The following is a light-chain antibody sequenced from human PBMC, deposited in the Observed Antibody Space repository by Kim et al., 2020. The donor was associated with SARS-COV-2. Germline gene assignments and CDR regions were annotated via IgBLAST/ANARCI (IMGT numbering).Light chain of an antibody. CDR2: DVN. J-gene: IGLJ2*01. V-gene: IGLV2-14*03. CDR1: SSDVDSYNY. Sequence: GQSITISCTGTSSDVDSYNYVSWYQQPPGKATQLMIYDVNTRPAGVSGRFSGLKSGNTASLTISGLQAEDEADYYCSSYTSSGTVIFGGGTQLTVL. CDR3: SSYTSSGTVI.